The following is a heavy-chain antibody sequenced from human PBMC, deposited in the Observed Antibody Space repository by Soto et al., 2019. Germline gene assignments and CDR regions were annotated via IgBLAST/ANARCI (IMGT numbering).Heavy chain of an antibody. CDR3: ARDIGFDIDY. CDR2: IYPKAGTI. D-gene: IGHD5-12*01. CDR1: GYTFNDFG. Sequence: QVQLVQSGAEVQKPGASVKVSCKTSGYTFNDFGITWVRQAPGLGLEWLGWIYPKAGTINFAPKFQGRVIMTTDTSTSIAYMELTSLTFDDSAVYFCARDIGFDIDYWGQGTLVTVS. J-gene: IGHJ4*02. V-gene: IGHV1-18*01.